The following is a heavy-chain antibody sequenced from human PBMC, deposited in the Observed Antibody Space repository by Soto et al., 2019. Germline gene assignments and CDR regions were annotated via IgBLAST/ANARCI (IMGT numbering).Heavy chain of an antibody. CDR1: GASIGSSSSY. Sequence: SETLSLTCPVAGASIGSSSSYWGWIRKPPGKGLEWIGSIYYSGSTYYKTSLKNQVTKSVKTSKNKLSMKISSVTAADTAVYYCARHSIAAAGYGMDVWGQGTTVT. CDR3: ARHSIAAAGYGMDV. V-gene: IGHV4-39*01. D-gene: IGHD6-13*01. CDR2: IYYSGST. J-gene: IGHJ6*02.